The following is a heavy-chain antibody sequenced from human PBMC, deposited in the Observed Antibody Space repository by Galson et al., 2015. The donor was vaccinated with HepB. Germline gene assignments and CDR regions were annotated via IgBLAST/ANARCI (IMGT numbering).Heavy chain of an antibody. CDR2: ISCDGGST. D-gene: IGHD6-13*01. CDR1: GFTFDDYT. CDR3: AKPNLPHSSSWYYFDY. V-gene: IGHV3-43*01. J-gene: IGHJ4*02. Sequence: SLRLSCAASGFTFDDYTMHWVRQAPGKGLGWVSLISCDGGSTYYADSVKGRFTISRDNSKNSLYLQMNSLGTEDTALYYCAKPNLPHSSSWYYFDYWGQGTLVTVSS.